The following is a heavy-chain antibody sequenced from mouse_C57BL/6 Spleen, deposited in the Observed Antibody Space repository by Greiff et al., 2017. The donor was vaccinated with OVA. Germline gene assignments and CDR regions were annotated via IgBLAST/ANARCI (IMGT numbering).Heavy chain of an antibody. Sequence: EVQLQQSGPVLVKPGASVKMSCKASGYTFTDYYMNWVKQSHGKSLEWIGVINPYNGGTSYNQKFKGKATLTVYKSSSTAYMELNSLTSEDSAVYYCARGGDYDKGVYYYAMDYWGQGTSVTVSS. V-gene: IGHV1-19*01. D-gene: IGHD2-4*01. CDR1: GYTFTDYY. J-gene: IGHJ4*01. CDR2: INPYNGGT. CDR3: ARGGDYDKGVYYYAMDY.